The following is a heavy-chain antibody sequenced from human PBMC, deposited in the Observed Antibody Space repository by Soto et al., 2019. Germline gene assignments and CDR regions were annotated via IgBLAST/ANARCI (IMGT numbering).Heavy chain of an antibody. D-gene: IGHD1-1*01. J-gene: IGHJ5*02. CDR3: ARHTTFPWFDP. Sequence: LGESLKISCNGSGYIFTSYWISWVRQMPGKGLEWMGRIDPSDSYTNYSPSFQGHVTISADKSISTAYLQWSSLKASDTAMYYCARHTTFPWFDPWGQGTLVTVPQ. CDR1: GYIFTSYW. V-gene: IGHV5-10-1*01. CDR2: IDPSDSYT.